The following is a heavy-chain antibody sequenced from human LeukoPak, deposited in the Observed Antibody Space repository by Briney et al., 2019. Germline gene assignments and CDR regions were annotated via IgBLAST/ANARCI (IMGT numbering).Heavy chain of an antibody. J-gene: IGHJ4*02. D-gene: IGHD3-3*01. CDR2: ISAYNGNT. CDR1: GYTFTSYG. V-gene: IGHV1-18*01. Sequence: ASVKVSCKASGYTFTSYGISWVQQAPGQGLEWIGWISAYNGNTNYAQKLQGRVTMTTDTSTSTAYMELRSLRSDDTAEYYCARVGGGAWSGYFGGAKPKFDYWGQGTLVTVSS. CDR3: ARVGGGAWSGYFGGAKPKFDY.